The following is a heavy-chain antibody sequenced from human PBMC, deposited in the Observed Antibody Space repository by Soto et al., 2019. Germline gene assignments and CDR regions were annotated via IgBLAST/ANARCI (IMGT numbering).Heavy chain of an antibody. CDR3: TTGYGSDWYG. J-gene: IGHJ4*02. D-gene: IGHD6-19*01. CDR2: AKRKAAGGAI. Sequence: GGSLRLSCAASGITLDSGGINWVRQAPGKGLEWVAQAKRKAAGGAIDYAAPVKGRFIISRDDSKNMAYLQMNSLKIEDTALYYCTTGYGSDWYGWGQGT. V-gene: IGHV3-15*01. CDR1: GITLDSGG.